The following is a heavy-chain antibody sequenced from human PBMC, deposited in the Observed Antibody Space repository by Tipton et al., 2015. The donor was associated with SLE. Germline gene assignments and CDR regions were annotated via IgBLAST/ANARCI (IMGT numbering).Heavy chain of an antibody. CDR1: GGSFSGYY. J-gene: IGHJ4*02. CDR2: INHSGST. V-gene: IGHV4-34*01. CDR3: ARGGVVVVASGSDFDY. Sequence: AGLVKPSETLSLTCAVYGGSFSGYYWSWIRQPPGKGLEWIGEINHSGSTNYNPSLKSRVTISVDTSKNQFSLKLSSVTAADTAVYYCARGGVVVVASGSDFDYWGQGTLVTVSS. D-gene: IGHD2-15*01.